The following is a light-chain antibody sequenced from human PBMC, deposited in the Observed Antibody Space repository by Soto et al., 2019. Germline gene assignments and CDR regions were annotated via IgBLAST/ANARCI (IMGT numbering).Light chain of an antibody. V-gene: IGKV1-27*01. Sequence: DIQMTQSPSSLSASVGDRVTITCRASQGIANYIAWYQHKPGKVPNLLIYAASTLQSGVPSRFSGGGSGTDFTLTISSLQPEDVATYYCQKYNSAPRTFGQGTKVDIK. CDR1: QGIANY. CDR2: AAS. J-gene: IGKJ1*01. CDR3: QKYNSAPRT.